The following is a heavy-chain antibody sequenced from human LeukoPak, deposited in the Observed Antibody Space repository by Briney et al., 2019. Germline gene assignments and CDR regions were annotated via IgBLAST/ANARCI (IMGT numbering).Heavy chain of an antibody. J-gene: IGHJ3*02. CDR3: AKVGFWSGYYDTEGAFDI. D-gene: IGHD3-3*01. CDR2: IRYDGSYK. V-gene: IGHV3-30*02. Sequence: GGSLRLSCAASGFTFNTYGMHWVRQAPGKGLEWVAFIRYDGSYKYYADSVKGRFTISRDNSKNTLYLQMNSLRADDTAVYYCAKVGFWSGYYDTEGAFDIWGQGTMVTVSS. CDR1: GFTFNTYG.